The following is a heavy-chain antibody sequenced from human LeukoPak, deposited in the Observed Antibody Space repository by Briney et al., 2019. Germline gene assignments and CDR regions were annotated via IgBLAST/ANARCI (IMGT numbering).Heavy chain of an antibody. Sequence: GGSLRLSCEASGFTFDDFAMHRLPEVPGKGLDWVAGISWNIGSVGSRDSGKSRFITSRDNDKNSLYLEMNNLRVDETGLYYCAKVGDSWCPPPPHYHFYMDVWGKGTTVIVS. CDR2: ISWNIGSV. V-gene: IGHV3-9*01. CDR1: GFTFDDFA. CDR3: AKVGDSWCPPPPHYHFYMDV. J-gene: IGHJ6*03. D-gene: IGHD3-16*01.